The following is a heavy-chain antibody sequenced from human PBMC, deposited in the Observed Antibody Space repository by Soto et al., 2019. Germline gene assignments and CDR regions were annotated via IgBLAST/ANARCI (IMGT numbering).Heavy chain of an antibody. CDR2: IYYSGST. CDR3: ARHDWAEDPGSGSQLGY. Sequence: SETLSLTWTVSGGSISRYYWSWIRQPPGKGLEWIGYIYYSGSTNYNPSLKSRVTISVDTSKNQFSLKLSSVTAADTAVYYCARHDWAEDPGSGSQLGYWGQGTLVTVSS. CDR1: GGSISRYY. V-gene: IGHV4-59*08. J-gene: IGHJ4*02. D-gene: IGHD3-10*01.